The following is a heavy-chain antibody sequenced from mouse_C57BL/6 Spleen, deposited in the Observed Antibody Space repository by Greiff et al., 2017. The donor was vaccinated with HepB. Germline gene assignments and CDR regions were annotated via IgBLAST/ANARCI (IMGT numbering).Heavy chain of an antibody. CDR1: GYTFTSYD. Sequence: QVQLKESGPELVKPGASVKLSCKASGYTFTSYDINWVKQRPGQGLEWIGWIYPRDGSTKYNEKFKGKATLTVDTSSSTAYMELHSLTSEDSAVYFCAKAGTRAMDYWGQGTSVTVSS. J-gene: IGHJ4*01. V-gene: IGHV1-85*01. CDR2: IYPRDGST. D-gene: IGHD4-1*01. CDR3: AKAGTRAMDY.